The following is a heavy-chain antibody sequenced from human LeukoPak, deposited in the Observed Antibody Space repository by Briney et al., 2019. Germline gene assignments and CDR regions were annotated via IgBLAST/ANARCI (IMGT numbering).Heavy chain of an antibody. J-gene: IGHJ6*02. CDR3: ASGALSSYYYGMDV. Sequence: ASVKVSCKASGGTFSSYAISWVRQAPGQGLEWMGGIIPIFGTANYAQKFQGRVTITADESTSTAYMELSSLRSEDTAVYYCASGALSSYYYGMDVWGQGTTVTVSS. CDR2: IIPIFGTA. CDR1: GGTFSSYA. V-gene: IGHV1-69*13. D-gene: IGHD2/OR15-2a*01.